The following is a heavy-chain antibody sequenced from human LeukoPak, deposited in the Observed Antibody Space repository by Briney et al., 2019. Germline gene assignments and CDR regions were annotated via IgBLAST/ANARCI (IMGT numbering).Heavy chain of an antibody. D-gene: IGHD6-19*01. J-gene: IGHJ5*01. CDR2: IFYSGST. Sequence: PSETLSLTCTVSGGSISSSSFHWGWIRQPPGKGLEWIGTIFYSGSTYYNPSLKSRVTMSVDTSKNQFSLKLSSVTAADTAVYYCARQGYISGQGFRNNWFDSWGQGSLVTVSS. CDR1: GGSISSSSFH. V-gene: IGHV4-39*01. CDR3: ARQGYISGQGFRNNWFDS.